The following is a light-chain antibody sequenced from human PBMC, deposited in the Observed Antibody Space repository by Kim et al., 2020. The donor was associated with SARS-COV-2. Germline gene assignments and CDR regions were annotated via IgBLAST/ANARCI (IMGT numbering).Light chain of an antibody. CDR1: DSDVGSYNL. CDR3: CSYAGSSTSVV. Sequence: SITSSCTGTDSDVGSYNLVSWYQQHPGKAPKLMIYEGSKRPSGVSNRFSGSKSGNTASLTISGLQAEDEADYYCCSYAGSSTSVVFGGGTQLTVL. J-gene: IGLJ2*01. V-gene: IGLV2-23*01. CDR2: EGS.